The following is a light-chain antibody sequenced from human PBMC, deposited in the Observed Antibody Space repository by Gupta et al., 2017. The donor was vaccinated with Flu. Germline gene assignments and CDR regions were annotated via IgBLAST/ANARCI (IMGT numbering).Light chain of an antibody. J-gene: IGLJ3*02. CDR1: SSNVGNNY. CDR2: EDN. CDR3: ATWDASLSAV. V-gene: IGLV1-51*02. Sequence: RVSISCSGSSSNVGNNYVSWYQQLPGTAPRLLIYEDNRRPSGLPDRCSAFKSYASATLIITGLQTGDEAYYYCATWDASLSAVFGGGTKLTVV.